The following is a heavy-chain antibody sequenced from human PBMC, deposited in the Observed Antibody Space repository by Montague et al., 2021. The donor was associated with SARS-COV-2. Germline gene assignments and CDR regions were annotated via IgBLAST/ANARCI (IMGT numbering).Heavy chain of an antibody. D-gene: IGHD3-16*01. Sequence: SLRLSCAASGFTFSSYEMNWVRQAPCKGLEWVSYISSSCSTLYYXDSXDGLFTISRDNAKNSLYLQMNSLRAEATAVSYCARAVPYVFRPLKYFDYWGQGTLVTVSS. CDR3: ARAVPYVFRPLKYFDY. CDR2: ISSSCSTL. J-gene: IGHJ4*02. V-gene: IGHV3-48*03. CDR1: GFTFSSYE.